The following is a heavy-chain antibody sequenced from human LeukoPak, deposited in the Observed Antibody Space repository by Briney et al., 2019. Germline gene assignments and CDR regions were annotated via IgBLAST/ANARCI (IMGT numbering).Heavy chain of an antibody. Sequence: TGGSLRLSCAVSGFTFSSYGMHWVRQAPGKGQERVAFIRYDGSNKYYADSVKRRFTISRDNSKNTLYLQMNSLRAEDTAVYYCARAPPPGESTSFGAFDIWGQGTMVTVSS. J-gene: IGHJ3*02. V-gene: IGHV3-30*02. CDR3: ARAPPPGESTSFGAFDI. CDR2: IRYDGSNK. CDR1: GFTFSSYG. D-gene: IGHD3-10*01.